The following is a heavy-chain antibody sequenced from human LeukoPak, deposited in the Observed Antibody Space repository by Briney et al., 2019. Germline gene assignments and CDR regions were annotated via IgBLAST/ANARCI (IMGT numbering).Heavy chain of an antibody. V-gene: IGHV3-30*02. CDR2: IRYDGSNK. J-gene: IGHJ4*02. CDR3: ARDRRGYDFWTGHYAPAPMYSDY. Sequence: PGGSLRLSCAASGFTFSSYGMHWVRQAPGKGLEWVAFIRYDGSNKYFADSVKGRFTISRDSSKNTLYLQMNSLRAEDTAVYYCARDRRGYDFWTGHYAPAPMYSDYWGQGTLVTVSS. CDR1: GFTFSSYG. D-gene: IGHD3-3*01.